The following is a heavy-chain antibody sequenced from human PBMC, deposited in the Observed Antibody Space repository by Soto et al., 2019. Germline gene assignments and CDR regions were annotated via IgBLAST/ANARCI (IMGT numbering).Heavy chain of an antibody. CDR2: ISAYNGNT. V-gene: IGHV1-18*01. Sequence: ASVKVSCKASGYTFTSYGISWVRQAPGQGLEWMGWISAYNGNTNYAQKLQGRVTMTTDTSTSTAYMELRSLRSDDTAVYYCARYMYYYDIYGMDVWGQGTTVTVSS. CDR1: GYTFTSYG. CDR3: ARYMYYYDIYGMDV. J-gene: IGHJ6*02. D-gene: IGHD3-10*02.